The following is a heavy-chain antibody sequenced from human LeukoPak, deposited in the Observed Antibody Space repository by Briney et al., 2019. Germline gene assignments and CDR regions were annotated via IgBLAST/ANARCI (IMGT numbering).Heavy chain of an antibody. CDR3: ARAPYQLLNYYYGMDV. J-gene: IGHJ6*02. CDR1: GYTFTSYY. CDR2: INPSGGST. V-gene: IGHV1-46*01. D-gene: IGHD2-2*01. Sequence: ASVKVSCKASGYTFTSYYMHWVRQAPGQGLEWMGIINPSGGSTSYAQKFQGRVTMTRDTSISTAYMELSRLRSDDTAVYYCARAPYQLLNYYYGMDVWGQGTTVTVSS.